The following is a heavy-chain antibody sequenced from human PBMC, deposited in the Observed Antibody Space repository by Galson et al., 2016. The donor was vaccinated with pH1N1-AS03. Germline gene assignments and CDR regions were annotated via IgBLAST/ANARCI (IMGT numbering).Heavy chain of an antibody. Sequence: SLRLSCAASGFTFSSYGMHWVRQAPGKGLEWVAVIWYDGSNKYYVDSVKGRFTISRDNSKNTLCLQMNSLRAEDTAVYYCAKEGDSSGDYFDYWGQGILVTVSS. D-gene: IGHD3-22*01. J-gene: IGHJ4*02. V-gene: IGHV3-33*06. CDR2: IWYDGSNK. CDR1: GFTFSSYG. CDR3: AKEGDSSGDYFDY.